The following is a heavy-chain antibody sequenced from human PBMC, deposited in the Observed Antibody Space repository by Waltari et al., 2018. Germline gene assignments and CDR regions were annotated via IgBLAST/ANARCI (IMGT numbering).Heavy chain of an antibody. CDR3: ARDTGNVFDY. D-gene: IGHD2-8*02. V-gene: IGHV3-30*01. CDR2: ISYEGSNK. CDR1: GFTFSSYA. Sequence: QVQLVESGGGVVQPGRSLRLSCAASGFTFSSYAMHWVRQAPGKGLEWVAVISYEGSNKYYADSVKGRFTISRDNSKNTLYLQMNSLRAEDTAVYYCARDTGNVFDYWGQGTLVTVSS. J-gene: IGHJ4*02.